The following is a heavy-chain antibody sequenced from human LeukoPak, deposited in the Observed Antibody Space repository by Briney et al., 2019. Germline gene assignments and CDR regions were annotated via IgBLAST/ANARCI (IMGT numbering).Heavy chain of an antibody. J-gene: IGHJ2*01. CDR1: GGSFSGYY. CDR2: IYYSGST. CDR3: ARHIRIAVAGTWYFDL. V-gene: IGHV4-34*01. D-gene: IGHD6-19*01. Sequence: SETLSLTCAVYGGSFSGYYWSWIRQPPGKGLEWIGSIYYSGSTYYNPSLKSRVTISVDTSKNQFSLKLSSVTAADTAVYYCARHIRIAVAGTWYFDLWGRGTLVTVSS.